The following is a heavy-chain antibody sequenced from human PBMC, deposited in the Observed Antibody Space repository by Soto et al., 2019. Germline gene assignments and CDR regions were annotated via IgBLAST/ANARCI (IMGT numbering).Heavy chain of an antibody. V-gene: IGHV4-4*07. CDR2: IYPSGGT. CDR3: ATGRSEVVPGAMDT. Sequence: SENPLHPYTVSGGTLSSYYCHWVRQSAGKGLEGIGRIYPSGGTTYKPSLKSRLTMSVDTSKNQFSLRLTSMTAANTAVYYCATGRSEVVPGAMDTWGQGTLVTVSA. CDR1: GGTLSSYY. D-gene: IGHD2-2*01. J-gene: IGHJ5*02.